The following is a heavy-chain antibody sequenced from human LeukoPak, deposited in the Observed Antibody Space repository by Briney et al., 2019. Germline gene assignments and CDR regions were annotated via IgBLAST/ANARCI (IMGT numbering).Heavy chain of an antibody. CDR3: ATIVGDY. CDR2: IYYSGST. D-gene: IGHD1-26*01. V-gene: IGHV4-39*01. CDR1: GGSISSSSYY. J-gene: IGHJ4*02. Sequence: PSETLSLTCTVSGGSISSSSYYWGWIRQPPGKGLEWIGSIYYSGSTYYNPSLKSRVTISVDTSKNQFSLKLSSVTAADTAAYYCATIVGDYWGQGTLVTVSS.